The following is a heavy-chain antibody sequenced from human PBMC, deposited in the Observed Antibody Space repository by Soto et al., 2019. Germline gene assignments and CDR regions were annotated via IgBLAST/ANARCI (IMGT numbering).Heavy chain of an antibody. Sequence: LRLSCAASGFTFSNAWMSWVRQAPGKGLEWVGRIKSKTDGGTTDYAAPVKGRFTISRDDSKNTLYLQMNSLKTEDTAVYYCTTDLSSSWYGYYYYGMDVWGQGTRVTVSS. D-gene: IGHD6-13*01. CDR3: TTDLSSSWYGYYYYGMDV. CDR1: GFTFSNAW. V-gene: IGHV3-15*01. CDR2: IKSKTDGGTT. J-gene: IGHJ6*02.